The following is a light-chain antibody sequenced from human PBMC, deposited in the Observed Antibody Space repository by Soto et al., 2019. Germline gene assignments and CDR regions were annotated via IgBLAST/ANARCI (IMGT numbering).Light chain of an antibody. Sequence: EIVLTQSPATLSLSPGARATLSCRVSQSVSSYLAWYQQKPGQAPRLLIYDASNRATGIPARFSGSGSGTDFTLTISSLEPEDFAVYYCQQRSNWPALTFGGGTKVDI. J-gene: IGKJ4*01. V-gene: IGKV3-11*01. CDR2: DAS. CDR3: QQRSNWPALT. CDR1: QSVSSY.